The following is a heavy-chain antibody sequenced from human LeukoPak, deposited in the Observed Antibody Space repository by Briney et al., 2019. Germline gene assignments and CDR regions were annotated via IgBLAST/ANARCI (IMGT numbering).Heavy chain of an antibody. V-gene: IGHV1-69*06. CDR3: AGGRTDIVVVPATLRNYYFDY. CDR1: GGTFSSYD. CDR2: IMPMFGKA. J-gene: IGHJ4*02. Sequence: GASVKVSCKASGGTFSSYDISWVRQAPGQGLEWMGGIMPMFGKANYAQKFQGRVTTTADKATSTAYMELSSLRSEDTAVYYRAGGRTDIVVVPATLRNYYFDYWGQGTLVTVSS. D-gene: IGHD2-2*01.